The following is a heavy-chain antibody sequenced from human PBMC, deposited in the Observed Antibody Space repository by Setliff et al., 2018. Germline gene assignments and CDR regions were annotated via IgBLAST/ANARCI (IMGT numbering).Heavy chain of an antibody. CDR1: GGSFTTYY. V-gene: IGHV4-59*01. Sequence: LSLTCTVSGGSFTTYYWSWIRQSPGKGLEWIGYIYYSGSTNYNPSLKSRVSISVDTSKNQFSLRLTSVTAADTAVYYCAREYYYARSRNFDYWGQGTLVTVSS. CDR2: IYYSGST. D-gene: IGHD3-22*01. J-gene: IGHJ4*02. CDR3: AREYYYARSRNFDY.